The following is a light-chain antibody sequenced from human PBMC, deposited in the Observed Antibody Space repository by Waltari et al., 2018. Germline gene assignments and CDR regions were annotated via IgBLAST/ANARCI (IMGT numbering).Light chain of an antibody. Sequence: QMTLSTPTLSASVGDSVTRPCRPSQSVSRRLAWYQQTPGKAPFLLIYEASTLGGGVPSRFSGSGSGTEFTLTISSLQPDDFVTYYCQHYHSYPLTFGGGTKVEI. CDR2: EAS. CDR3: QHYHSYPLT. V-gene: IGKV1-5*03. CDR1: QSVSRR. J-gene: IGKJ4*01.